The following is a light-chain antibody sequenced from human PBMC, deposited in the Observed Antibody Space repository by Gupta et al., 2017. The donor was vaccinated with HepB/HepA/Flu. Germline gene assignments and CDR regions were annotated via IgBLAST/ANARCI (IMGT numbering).Light chain of an antibody. J-gene: IGLJ3*02. V-gene: IGLV1-44*01. CDR3: AAWDDSLNGWV. CDR2: SNN. Sequence: SVLTPPPSASATPGQRVTISCSGSSSNIGSNIVNWYQQLPGTAPKLLIYSNNQRPSGVPDRFSGSKSGTSASLAISGLQSEEEADYYCAAWDDSLNGWVFGGGTKLTVL. CDR1: SSNIGSNI.